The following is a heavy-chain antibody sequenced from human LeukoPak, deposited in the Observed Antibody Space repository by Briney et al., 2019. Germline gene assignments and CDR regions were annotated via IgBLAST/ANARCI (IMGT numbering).Heavy chain of an antibody. CDR3: ARHEPGGSGSAFDY. D-gene: IGHD3-22*01. V-gene: IGHV1-69*13. J-gene: IGHJ4*02. Sequence: GASVKVSCKASRGTFSSYAISWVRQAPGQGLEWMGGIIPIFSTANYAQKFQGRVTITADESTSTAYMELSSLRSEDTAVYYCARHEPGGSGSAFDYWGQGTLVTVSS. CDR2: IIPIFSTA. CDR1: RGTFSSYA.